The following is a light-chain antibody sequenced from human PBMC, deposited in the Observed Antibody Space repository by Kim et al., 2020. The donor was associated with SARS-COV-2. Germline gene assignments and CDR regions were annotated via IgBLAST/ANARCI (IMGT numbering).Light chain of an antibody. CDR3: SSYAGSNNFYV. V-gene: IGLV2-8*01. Sequence: HSFTFSATETSRDVGVYNYVSWYQQHPGKAPNLIIYEVSKRPSGVPDRFSGSKSGNTASLTVSGLQAEDEADYYCSSYAGSNNFYVFGTGTKVTVL. CDR2: EVS. J-gene: IGLJ1*01. CDR1: SRDVGVYNY.